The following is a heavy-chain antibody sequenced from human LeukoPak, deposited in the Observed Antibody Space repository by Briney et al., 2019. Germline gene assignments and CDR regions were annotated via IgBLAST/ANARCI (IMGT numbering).Heavy chain of an antibody. CDR3: ARALGYYYYYGVGV. Sequence: GSLRLSCAASGFTFDDYGMSWVRQVPGKGLEWVSGIHWNGGSTGYADSVKGRFTISRDNAKNSLYLQMNSLRAEDTALYYCARALGYYYYYGVGVWGQGTTVTVSS. CDR2: IHWNGGST. CDR1: GFTFDDYG. V-gene: IGHV3-20*04. D-gene: IGHD7-27*01. J-gene: IGHJ6*02.